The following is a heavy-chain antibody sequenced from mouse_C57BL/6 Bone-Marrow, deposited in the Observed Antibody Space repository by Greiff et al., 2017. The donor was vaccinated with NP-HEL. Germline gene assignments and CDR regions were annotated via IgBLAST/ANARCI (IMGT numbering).Heavy chain of an antibody. D-gene: IGHD1-1*01. J-gene: IGHJ4*01. CDR3: ARSGTTVVAPYAMAY. Sequence: VQLQQSGAELVKPGASVKMSCKASGYTFTSYWITWVKQRPGQGLEWIGDIYPGSGSTNYNEKFKSMATLTVDTSSRTAYIQLSSLTSEDSAVSYCARSGTTVVAPYAMAYWGQGTSVTVSS. CDR1: GYTFTSYW. V-gene: IGHV1-55*01. CDR2: IYPGSGST.